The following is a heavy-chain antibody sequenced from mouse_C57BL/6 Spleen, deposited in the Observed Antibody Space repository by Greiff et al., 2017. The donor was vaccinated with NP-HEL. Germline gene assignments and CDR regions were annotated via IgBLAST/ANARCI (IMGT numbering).Heavy chain of an antibody. CDR2: IDPSDSYT. D-gene: IGHD1-1*01. CDR3: ARLDSYGTRYFDV. Sequence: QVQLQQPGAELVMPGASVKLSCKASGYTFTSYWMHWVKQRPGQGLEWIGEIDPSDSYTNYNQKFKGKSTLTVDKSSSTAYMQLSSLTSEDSAVYYCARLDSYGTRYFDVWGTGTTVTVSS. CDR1: GYTFTSYW. V-gene: IGHV1-69*01. J-gene: IGHJ1*03.